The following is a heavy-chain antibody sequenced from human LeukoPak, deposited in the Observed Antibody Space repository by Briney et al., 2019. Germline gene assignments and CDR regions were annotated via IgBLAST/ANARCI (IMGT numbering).Heavy chain of an antibody. Sequence: GGSLRLSCAASGFTFSSYEMNWVRQAPGKGLEWVSYISSSGSTIYYADSVKGRFTISRDNAKNSLYLQMNSLRAEDTAVYYCARGDGDSSGYHSQGYFDYWGQGTLVTVSS. V-gene: IGHV3-48*03. CDR2: ISSSGSTI. CDR1: GFTFSSYE. J-gene: IGHJ4*02. CDR3: ARGDGDSSGYHSQGYFDY. D-gene: IGHD3-22*01.